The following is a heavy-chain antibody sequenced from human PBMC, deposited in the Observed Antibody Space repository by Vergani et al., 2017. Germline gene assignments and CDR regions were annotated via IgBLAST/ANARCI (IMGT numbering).Heavy chain of an antibody. D-gene: IGHD6-19*01. V-gene: IGHV1-69*02. CDR3: ATPPSSGWYWYFDL. CDR2: IIPILGIA. Sequence: QVQLVQSGAEVKKPGSSVKVSCKASGGTFSSYTISWVRQAPGQGLEWMGRIIPILGIANYAQKFQGRVTITADKSTSTAYMELSSLRSEDTAVYYCATPPSSGWYWYFDLWGRGTLVTVSS. CDR1: GGTFSSYT. J-gene: IGHJ2*01.